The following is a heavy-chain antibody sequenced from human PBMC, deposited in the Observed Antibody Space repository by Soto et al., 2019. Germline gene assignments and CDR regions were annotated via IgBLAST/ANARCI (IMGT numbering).Heavy chain of an antibody. J-gene: IGHJ4*02. D-gene: IGHD3-10*01. CDR3: ARHGTGSNYSKFINY. CDR1: GGSFTSNNW. Sequence: SETLSLTCAVSGGSFTSNNWWTWVRQPPGKGLEWIVNFHYSGSTYYNPSLKSRVTISVDTSKNQFSLKLTFVTAADSAVYYCARHGTGSNYSKFINYWGQGALVTVSS. CDR2: FHYSGST. V-gene: IGHV4-4*02.